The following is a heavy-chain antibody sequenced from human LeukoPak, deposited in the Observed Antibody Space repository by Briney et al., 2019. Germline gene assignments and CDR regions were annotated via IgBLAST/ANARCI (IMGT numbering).Heavy chain of an antibody. Sequence: SETLSLTCTVSGGSISSSGYYWGWIRQPPGKGLEWIGSIYYSGSTYYNPSLKSRVTISVDTSKNQFSLKLSSVTAADTAVYYCATAMIVVAVFDYWGQGTLVTVSS. CDR3: ATAMIVVAVFDY. V-gene: IGHV4-39*01. CDR2: IYYSGST. CDR1: GGSISSSGYY. D-gene: IGHD3-22*01. J-gene: IGHJ4*02.